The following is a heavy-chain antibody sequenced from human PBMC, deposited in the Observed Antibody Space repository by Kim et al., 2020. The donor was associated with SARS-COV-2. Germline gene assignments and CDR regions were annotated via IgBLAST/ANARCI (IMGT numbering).Heavy chain of an antibody. CDR1: GFTFSSYA. Sequence: GGSLRLSCAASGFTFSSYAMHWVRQAPGKGLEWVAVISYDGSNKYYADSVKGRFTISRDNSKNTLYLQMTSLRAEDTAVYYCARDGGGYFDHWGRGTLVTASS. CDR3: ARDGGGYFDH. J-gene: IGHJ2*01. D-gene: IGHD3-10*01. V-gene: IGHV3-30*04. CDR2: ISYDGSNK.